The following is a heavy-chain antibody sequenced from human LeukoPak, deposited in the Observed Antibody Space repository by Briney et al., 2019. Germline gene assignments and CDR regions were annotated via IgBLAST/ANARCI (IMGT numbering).Heavy chain of an antibody. CDR2: IYNSGT. J-gene: IGHJ6*02. V-gene: IGHV4-4*07. Sequence: SETLSLTCTVSGGSISNNYWGWIRQPAGKGLEWIGRIYNSGTTSNPSLKSRVTMSVDMSKNQFSLKLGSVTAADTAVYYCARDLNLWGQGTRSPSP. D-gene: IGHD1-14*01. CDR3: ARDLNL. CDR1: GGSISNNY.